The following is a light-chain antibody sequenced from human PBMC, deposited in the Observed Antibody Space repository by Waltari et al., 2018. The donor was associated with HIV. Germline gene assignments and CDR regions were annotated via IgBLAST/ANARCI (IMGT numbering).Light chain of an antibody. CDR3: ASHAGSKDV. J-gene: IGLJ2*01. CDR2: DVT. CDR1: SSDVGAYHY. Sequence: QSALTQPPSASGSPGQSVTISCTGTSSDVGAYHYVSWFQQHPGKAPKLMIYDVTKRPSGVPDRFSGSKSGNTASLTVSVLQAEDEADYYCASHAGSKDVFGGGTRLTVL. V-gene: IGLV2-8*01.